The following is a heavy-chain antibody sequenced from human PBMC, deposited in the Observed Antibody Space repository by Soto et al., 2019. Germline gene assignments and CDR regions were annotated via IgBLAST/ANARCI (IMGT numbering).Heavy chain of an antibody. J-gene: IGHJ4*02. D-gene: IGHD3-16*02. CDR2: ISSNGGST. CDR3: VKLSTFGGVLVPNFEY. CDR1: GFTFSGYA. V-gene: IGHV3-64D*06. Sequence: GGSLRLSCSACGFTFSGYAMHWVRQAPGKGLEYVSAISSNGGSTYYADSVKGRFTISRDNSKNTLYLQMSSLRAEDTAVYYCVKLSTFGGVLVPNFEYCGPGSLV.